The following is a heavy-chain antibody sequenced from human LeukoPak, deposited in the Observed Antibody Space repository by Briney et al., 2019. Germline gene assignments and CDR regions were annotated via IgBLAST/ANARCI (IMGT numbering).Heavy chain of an antibody. CDR3: AREGGDYYDSSGYYSQFDC. D-gene: IGHD3-22*01. Sequence: GSLRLSCASSGFTFSSYGMHWVRQAPGRGLEWVAVIWDDGSNKYYADSVKGLFTISRDNSKNTLYLQMNSLRAEDTAVYYCAREGGDYYDSSGYYSQFDCWGQGTLVTVSS. CDR1: GFTFSSYG. J-gene: IGHJ4*02. CDR2: IWDDGSNK. V-gene: IGHV3-33*01.